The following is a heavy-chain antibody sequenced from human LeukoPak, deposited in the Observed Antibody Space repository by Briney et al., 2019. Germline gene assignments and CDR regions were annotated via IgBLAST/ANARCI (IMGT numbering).Heavy chain of an antibody. CDR3: ARGNPGVIDY. CDR1: GYTFTSYY. CDR2: INPSGGST. J-gene: IGHJ4*02. Sequence: ASVKVSFTASGYTFTSYYMHWVRQAPGQGLEWMGMINPSGGSTSYAQKFQGRVTMTRDTSTSTVYMELSSLRSEDTAVYYCARGNPGVIDYWGQGTLVTVSS. D-gene: IGHD3-10*01. V-gene: IGHV1-46*01.